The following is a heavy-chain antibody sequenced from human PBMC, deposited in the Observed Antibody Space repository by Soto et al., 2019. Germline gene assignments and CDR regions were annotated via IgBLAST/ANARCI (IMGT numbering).Heavy chain of an antibody. J-gene: IGHJ5*02. D-gene: IGHD3-10*01. V-gene: IGHV4-31*03. CDR2: IYYSGVT. CDR3: ARDLRGRGSGRFDP. Sequence: QVQLQESGPGLVKPSQTLSLTCTVSGDSITSGGYYWTWIRQYPGTGLEYIGCIYYSGVTYYNPSLKSRVKISVDTSTNQFSLKLSSVTAADTAMYYCARDLRGRGSGRFDPWGQGTLVTVSS. CDR1: GDSITSGGYY.